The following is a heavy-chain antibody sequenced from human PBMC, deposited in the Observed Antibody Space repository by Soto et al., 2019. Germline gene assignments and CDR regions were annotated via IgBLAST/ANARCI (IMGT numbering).Heavy chain of an antibody. D-gene: IGHD4-17*01. Sequence: EVQLVESGGGLVQPGRSLRLSCAASGFTFDAYAMHWVRQAPGKGLEWVSGISWNSGSIGYADSVKGRFTISRDNAKNSLYLQMNSLRAEDTALYYCAKDAHGDYEGSYYMDVWGKGTTVTVSS. CDR1: GFTFDAYA. J-gene: IGHJ6*03. CDR3: AKDAHGDYEGSYYMDV. V-gene: IGHV3-9*01. CDR2: ISWNSGSI.